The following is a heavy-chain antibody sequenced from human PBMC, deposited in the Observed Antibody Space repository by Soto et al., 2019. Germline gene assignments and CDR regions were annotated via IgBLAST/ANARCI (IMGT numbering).Heavy chain of an antibody. CDR2: IYPGDSDT. D-gene: IGHD3-10*01. V-gene: IGHV5-51*01. Sequence: PGESLKISCKGSGYSFTSYWIGWVRQMPGKGLGWMGIIYPGDSDTRYSPSFQGKVTISADKSISTAYLQWSSLKASDTAMYYCARQTGYYASGSYQDYWGQGTLVTVSS. CDR1: GYSFTSYW. J-gene: IGHJ4*02. CDR3: ARQTGYYASGSYQDY.